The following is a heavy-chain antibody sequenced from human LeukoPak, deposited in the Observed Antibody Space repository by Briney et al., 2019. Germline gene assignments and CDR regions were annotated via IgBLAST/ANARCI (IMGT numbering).Heavy chain of an antibody. D-gene: IGHD3-10*01. Sequence: GGSLRLSCAASGFTFSNYWVHWVRQAPGKGLVWVSRINRDGSATNYADSVKGRFTVSRDNAKNTLNLQMNSLRAEDTAVYYCARDRKSGESSEIDFWGQGTLVTVSS. CDR2: INRDGSAT. V-gene: IGHV3-74*01. CDR1: GFTFSNYW. CDR3: ARDRKSGESSEIDF. J-gene: IGHJ4*02.